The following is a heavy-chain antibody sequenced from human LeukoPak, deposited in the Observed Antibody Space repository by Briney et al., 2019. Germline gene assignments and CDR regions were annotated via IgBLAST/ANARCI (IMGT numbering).Heavy chain of an antibody. V-gene: IGHV3-33*01. J-gene: IGHJ6*02. CDR3: GRLGFGDGMDV. CDR1: GFTFSSYG. Sequence: GGSLRLSCAASGFTFSSYGMHWVRQAPGKGLEWVAVIWYDGSNKYYADSVKGRFTISRDNSKNTLYLQMNSLRAEDTAVYYCGRLGFGDGMDVWGQGTTVTVSS. D-gene: IGHD2-15*01. CDR2: IWYDGSNK.